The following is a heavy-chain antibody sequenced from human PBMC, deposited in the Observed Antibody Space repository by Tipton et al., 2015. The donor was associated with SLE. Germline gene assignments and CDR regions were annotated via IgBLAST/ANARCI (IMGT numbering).Heavy chain of an antibody. CDR1: GGSISTNY. J-gene: IGHJ5*02. D-gene: IGHD6-13*01. CDR2: ISDGGGT. V-gene: IGHV4-59*12. Sequence: TLSLTCSVSGGSISTNYWIWIRQPPGKGLEWIGYISDGGGTNYNPSLKSRVTISVDTSKNQFSLKLSSVTAADTAVYYCARAKIAASPDFDPWGQGTLVTVSS. CDR3: ARAKIAASPDFDP.